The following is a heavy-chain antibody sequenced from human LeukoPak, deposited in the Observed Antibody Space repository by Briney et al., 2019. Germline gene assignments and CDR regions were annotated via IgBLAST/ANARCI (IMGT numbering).Heavy chain of an antibody. CDR3: ARGRTYYYDSSGALWFDP. CDR1: GGSISSYY. Sequence: SETLSLTCTVSGGSISSYYWSWIRQPPGKGLEWIGYIYYSGSTNYNPSLKSRVTISVDTSKNQFSLKLSPVTAADTAVYYCARGRTYYYDSSGALWFDPWGQGTLVTVSS. J-gene: IGHJ5*02. V-gene: IGHV4-59*01. CDR2: IYYSGST. D-gene: IGHD3-22*01.